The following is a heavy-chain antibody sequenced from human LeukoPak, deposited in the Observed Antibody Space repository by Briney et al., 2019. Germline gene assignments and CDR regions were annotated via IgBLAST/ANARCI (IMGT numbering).Heavy chain of an antibody. D-gene: IGHD1-26*01. Sequence: GGSLRLSCAASGFTFSSYSMNWVRQAPGKGLEWVSSISSSSSYTYYADSVKGRFTISRDNAKNSLYLQMNSLRAEDTAVYYCARDRRGSYPTRWFDPWGQGTLVTVSS. V-gene: IGHV3-21*01. CDR2: ISSSSSYT. CDR3: ARDRRGSYPTRWFDP. J-gene: IGHJ5*02. CDR1: GFTFSSYS.